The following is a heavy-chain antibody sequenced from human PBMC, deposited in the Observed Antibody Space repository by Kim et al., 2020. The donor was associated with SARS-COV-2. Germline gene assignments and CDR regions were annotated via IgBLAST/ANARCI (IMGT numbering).Heavy chain of an antibody. CDR3: TRGRPGPIGGYFGF. Sequence: GGSLRLSCAASGFSVSANYMSWVRQAPGKGLEWVSFTYSGDSTNYADSVKGRFTISGDSSKNTVGLQMNSLRAEDTAVYYCTRGRPGPIGGYFGFWGQGTLVTVSS. V-gene: IGHV3-53*01. CDR1: GFSVSANY. J-gene: IGHJ4*02. CDR2: TYSGDST.